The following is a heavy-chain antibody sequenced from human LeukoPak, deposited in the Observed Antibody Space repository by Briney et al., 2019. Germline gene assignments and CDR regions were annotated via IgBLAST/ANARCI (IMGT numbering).Heavy chain of an antibody. D-gene: IGHD1-7*01. V-gene: IGHV4-39*01. CDR2: VYFSGST. CDR1: GRSISSSSYY. J-gene: IGHJ4*02. CDR3: VRQQYASGNSYYLYY. Sequence: PSETLSLTCTVPGRSISSSSYYWGWIRQPPGKGLEWLGSVYFSGSTYYNPSLKGRVTISVDTSKNQLSLKLSSVTAADTGVYYCVRQQYASGNSYYLYYWGQGTLVTVSS.